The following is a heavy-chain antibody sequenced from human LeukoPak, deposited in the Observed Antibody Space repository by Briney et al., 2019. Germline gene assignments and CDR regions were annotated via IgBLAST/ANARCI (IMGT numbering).Heavy chain of an antibody. Sequence: SSETLSLTCTVSGGSISSYYWSWIRQPPGKGLEWIGYIYYSGSTNYNPSLKSRVTISVETSKNQFSLKLSSVTAADTAVYYCARDLRLVPDYYYFDYWGQGTLVTVSS. V-gene: IGHV4-59*12. CDR2: IYYSGST. D-gene: IGHD6-19*01. J-gene: IGHJ4*02. CDR1: GGSISSYY. CDR3: ARDLRLVPDYYYFDY.